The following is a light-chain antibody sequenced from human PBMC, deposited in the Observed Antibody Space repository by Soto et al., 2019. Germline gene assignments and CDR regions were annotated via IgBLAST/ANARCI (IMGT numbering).Light chain of an antibody. CDR2: EVS. Sequence: QSALTQPASVSGSPGQSITISCTGTSRDVGGYNYVSWYQQHPGKAPKLMIYEVSNRPSGVSNRFSGSKSGNTASLTISGLQAEDEADYYCSSYTSSSTPFVFGTGTQLTVL. V-gene: IGLV2-14*01. J-gene: IGLJ7*01. CDR3: SSYTSSSTPFV. CDR1: SRDVGGYNY.